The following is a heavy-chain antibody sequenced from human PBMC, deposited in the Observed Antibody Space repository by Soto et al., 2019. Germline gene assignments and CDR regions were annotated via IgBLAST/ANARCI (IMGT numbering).Heavy chain of an antibody. CDR2: ISSSSSYI. J-gene: IGHJ5*02. D-gene: IGHD3-22*01. V-gene: IGHV3-21*01. Sequence: PGGSLRLSCAASGFTFSSYSMNWVRQAPGKGLEWVSSISSSSSYIYYADSVKGRFTISRDNAKNSLYLQMNSLRAEDTAVYYCARDREDYYDRTFDPWGQGTLVTVSS. CDR1: GFTFSSYS. CDR3: ARDREDYYDRTFDP.